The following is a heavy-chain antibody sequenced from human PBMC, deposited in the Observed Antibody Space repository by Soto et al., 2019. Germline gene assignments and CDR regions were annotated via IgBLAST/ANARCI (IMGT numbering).Heavy chain of an antibody. Sequence: SVTLSLTCTVSGGSIISYYCSQIRQPPGKGLEWIGYIYYSGSTNYNSTLKSRVTISVDTSKNQFSLKLSSVTAADTAAYCCARDNGYSYGYTLDHWGQGTLVTVS. CDR2: IYYSGST. D-gene: IGHD5-18*01. V-gene: IGHV4-59*01. CDR1: GGSIISYY. J-gene: IGHJ4*02. CDR3: ARDNGYSYGYTLDH.